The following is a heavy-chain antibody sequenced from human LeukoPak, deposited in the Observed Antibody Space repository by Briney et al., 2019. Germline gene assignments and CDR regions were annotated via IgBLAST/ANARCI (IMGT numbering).Heavy chain of an antibody. CDR2: IYTSGST. Sequence: PSETLSLTCTVSGGSISSYYWGWIRQPPGKGLEWIGYIYTSGSTNYNPSLKSRVTISVDTSKNQFSLKLSSVTAADTAVYYCARQAGYYYEFGYWGQGTLVTVSS. J-gene: IGHJ4*02. D-gene: IGHD3-22*01. CDR1: GGSISSYY. CDR3: ARQAGYYYEFGY. V-gene: IGHV4-4*09.